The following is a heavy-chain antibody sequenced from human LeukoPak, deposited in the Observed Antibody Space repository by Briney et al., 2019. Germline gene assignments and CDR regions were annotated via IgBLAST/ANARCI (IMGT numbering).Heavy chain of an antibody. V-gene: IGHV3-49*03. D-gene: IGHD5-12*01. CDR3: VRYSGDADY. CDR2: IRSKIYGGTT. J-gene: IGHJ4*02. CDR1: GFTFDNYA. Sequence: GGSLRLSCTASGFTFDNYAMCWFRQAPGKGLEWVGFIRSKIYGGTTEYAASVKGRFTISRDDSKSIAYLQMTSLKSEDTAVYYCVRYSGDADYWGQGTLVTVSS.